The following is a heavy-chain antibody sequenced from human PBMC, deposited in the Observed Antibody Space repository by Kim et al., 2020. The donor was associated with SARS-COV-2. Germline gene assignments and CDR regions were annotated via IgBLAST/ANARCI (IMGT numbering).Heavy chain of an antibody. V-gene: IGHV3-23*01. CDR1: GFTFSRYA. Sequence: GGSLRLSCAASGFTFSRYAMSWVRQAPGKGLEWVSAISGSGGSTYYADSVKGRFTISRDNSKNTLYLQMNSLRAEDTAVYYCAKDPYYYGSSGYYGFDYWGQGTLVTVSS. CDR3: AKDPYYYGSSGYYGFDY. J-gene: IGHJ4*02. CDR2: ISGSGGST. D-gene: IGHD3-22*01.